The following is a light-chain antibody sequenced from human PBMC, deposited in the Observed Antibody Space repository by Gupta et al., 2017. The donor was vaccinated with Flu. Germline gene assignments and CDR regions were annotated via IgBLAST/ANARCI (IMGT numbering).Light chain of an antibody. Sequence: QSVLTQPPSVSAAPGQKVTISCSGSSSNIENNYVSWYQQFPGTAPKLLIYETNTRPSGIPDRFSGSKSDTSATLDIIGLQTGDEADFYCGTWDSSLRAWVFGGGTKLTVL. CDR1: SSNIENNY. J-gene: IGLJ3*02. CDR3: GTWDSSLRAWV. CDR2: ETN. V-gene: IGLV1-51*02.